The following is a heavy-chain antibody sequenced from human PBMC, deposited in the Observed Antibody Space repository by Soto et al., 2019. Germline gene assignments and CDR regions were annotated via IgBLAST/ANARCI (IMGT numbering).Heavy chain of an antibody. Sequence: SETLSLTCTVSGGSISSYYWSWIRQPPGKGLEWIGYIYYSVSTNYNPSLKSRVTISVDTSKNQFSLKLSSVTAADTAVYYCARMEYSSGWYSYYYDYWDQVTLVTFS. CDR3: ARMEYSSGWYSYYYDY. CDR2: IYYSVST. D-gene: IGHD6-19*01. J-gene: IGHJ4*02. V-gene: IGHV4-59*01. CDR1: GGSISSYY.